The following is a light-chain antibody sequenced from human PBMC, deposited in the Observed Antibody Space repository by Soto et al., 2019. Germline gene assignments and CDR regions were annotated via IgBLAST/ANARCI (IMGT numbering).Light chain of an antibody. Sequence: DIVMTQSPLSLPVTPGEPASISCRSSQSLLHSSGHNCLDWYLQKPGQSPQLLIYLGSHRASGVADRFSGSGSGSDFTLKISRVEAEDVGVYYCMQALQSPVTFGGGTKVEIK. CDR1: QSLLHSSGHNC. V-gene: IGKV2-28*01. CDR2: LGS. J-gene: IGKJ4*01. CDR3: MQALQSPVT.